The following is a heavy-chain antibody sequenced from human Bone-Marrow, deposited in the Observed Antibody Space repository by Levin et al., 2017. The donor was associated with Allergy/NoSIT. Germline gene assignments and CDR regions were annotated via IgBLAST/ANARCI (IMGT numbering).Heavy chain of an antibody. Sequence: GESLKISCKASGYIFTDYYMHWVRQAPGQGLEWMGWINPNTGGTSYSQNFQGRVTTRDTSISTAYMDLSSLRSDDTAVYYCARGIASGGKTYYYYYMDVWGRGTTVAVSS. J-gene: IGHJ6*03. V-gene: IGHV1-2*02. CDR1: GYIFTDYY. D-gene: IGHD6-13*01. CDR3: ARGIASGGKTYYYYYMDV. CDR2: INPNTGGT.